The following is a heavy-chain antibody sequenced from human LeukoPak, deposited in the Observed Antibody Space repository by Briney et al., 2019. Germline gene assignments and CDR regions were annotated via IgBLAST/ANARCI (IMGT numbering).Heavy chain of an antibody. D-gene: IGHD6-13*01. J-gene: IGHJ6*02. V-gene: IGHV1-69*13. CDR1: GGTFSSYA. Sequence: GASVKVSCKASGGTFSSYAISWVRQAPGQGLEWMGGIIPIFGTANYAQKFQGRVTITADESTSTAYMELSSLRSEDTAVYYCARVRKSSSWYGGHYYYGMDVWGQGTTVTVSS. CDR2: IIPIFGTA. CDR3: ARVRKSSSWYGGHYYYGMDV.